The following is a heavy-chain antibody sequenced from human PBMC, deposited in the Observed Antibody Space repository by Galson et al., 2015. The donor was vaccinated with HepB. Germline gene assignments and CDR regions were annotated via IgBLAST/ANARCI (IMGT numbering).Heavy chain of an antibody. CDR2: VSNDVSSE. CDR3: AKDASAAGIYYYYYYYMDV. V-gene: IGHV3-30*18. J-gene: IGHJ6*03. CDR1: GFTFSSYG. D-gene: IGHD2-21*01. Sequence: SLRLSCAASGFTFSSYGMYWVRQAPGKGLEWVAVVSNDVSSEYYADSVKGRFTISRDNSRNTLHLQNNSLRAEDTAVYYCAKDASAAGIYYYYYYYMDVWGKGTTVTVSS.